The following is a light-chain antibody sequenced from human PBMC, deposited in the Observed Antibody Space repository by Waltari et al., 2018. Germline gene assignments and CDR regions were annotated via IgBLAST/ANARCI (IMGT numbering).Light chain of an antibody. CDR3: CSYAGSAISM. CDR1: SGDSGNYNL. V-gene: IGLV2-23*02. Sequence: QSALTQTATVSGSPGQSITFSCSGTSGDSGNYNLAPWYQQHPGKAPPVIIYDVNKRPSGVSNRFSGSKSGNTAFLTISGLQTADEADYYCCSYAGSAISMFGGGTKVTVL. J-gene: IGLJ3*02. CDR2: DVN.